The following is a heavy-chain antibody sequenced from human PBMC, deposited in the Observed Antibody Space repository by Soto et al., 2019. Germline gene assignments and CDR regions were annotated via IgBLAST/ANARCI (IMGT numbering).Heavy chain of an antibody. D-gene: IGHD3-3*01. CDR2: ISYDGSNK. CDR3: ANSFGVVPIYYFDY. J-gene: IGHJ4*02. CDR1: GFTFSSYG. V-gene: IGHV3-30*18. Sequence: GGSLRLSCAASGFTFSSYGMHWVRQAPGKGLEWVAVISYDGSNKYYADSVKGRFTISRDNSKNTLYLQMNSLRAEDTAVYYCANSFGVVPIYYFDYWGQGTLVTVSS.